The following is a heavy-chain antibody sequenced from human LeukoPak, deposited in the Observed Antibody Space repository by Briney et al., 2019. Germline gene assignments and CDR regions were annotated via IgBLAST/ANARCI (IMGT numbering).Heavy chain of an antibody. CDR1: GGSVSSGSYY. D-gene: IGHD6-19*01. Sequence: SETLSLTCTVSGGSVSSGSYYWSWIRQPPGKGLEWIGYIYYSGSTNYNPSLKSRVTISVATSKNQFSLKLSSVTAADTAVYYCATYSSGWYYFDYWGQGTLVTVSS. CDR3: ATYSSGWYYFDY. CDR2: IYYSGST. J-gene: IGHJ4*02. V-gene: IGHV4-61*01.